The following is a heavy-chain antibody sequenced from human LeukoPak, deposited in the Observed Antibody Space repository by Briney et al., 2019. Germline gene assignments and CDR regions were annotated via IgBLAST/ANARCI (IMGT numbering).Heavy chain of an antibody. CDR2: IYYSGST. CDR1: GDSISSYY. V-gene: IGHV4-59*01. CDR3: ARGVVIAPQTFDY. J-gene: IGHJ4*02. Sequence: SETLSLTCSVSGDSISSYYWSWIRHPPGQGQERIGYIYYSGSTNYNPSLKSRVTISVDTSKNQFSLKLSSVTAADTAVYYCARGVVIAPQTFDYWGQGTLVTVSS. D-gene: IGHD2-21*01.